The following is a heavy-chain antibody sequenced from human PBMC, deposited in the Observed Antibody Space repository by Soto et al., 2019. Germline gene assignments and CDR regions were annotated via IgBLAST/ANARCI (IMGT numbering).Heavy chain of an antibody. V-gene: IGHV3-23*01. CDR2: ITGGGGAT. D-gene: IGHD5-18*01. J-gene: IGHJ4*02. CDR1: GFTFSGSA. CDR3: VKGSASARPYYFDS. Sequence: EVQLLESGGGLVQPGGSLRLSCAASGFTFSGSAMSWVRRAPGEGLEWVSAITGGGGATYYAASVKGRFTISRDNSKNTLYLQMNSLRAEDTAAYYCVKGSASARPYYFDSWGQGTLVTVSS.